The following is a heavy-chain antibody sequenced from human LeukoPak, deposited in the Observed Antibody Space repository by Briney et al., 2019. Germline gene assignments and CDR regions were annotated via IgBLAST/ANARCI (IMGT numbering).Heavy chain of an antibody. V-gene: IGHV4-59*01. D-gene: IGHD3-22*01. J-gene: IGHJ3*02. CDR2: IYYSGST. CDR3: ARDAREYYYDSSGLDAFDI. Sequence: PSETLSLTCTVSGASFSSYYWSWIRQPPGKGLEWIGYIYYSGSTNYNPSLKSRVTISVDTSKNQFSLKLSSVTAADTAVYYCARDAREYYYDSSGLDAFDIWGQGTMVTVSS. CDR1: GASFSSYY.